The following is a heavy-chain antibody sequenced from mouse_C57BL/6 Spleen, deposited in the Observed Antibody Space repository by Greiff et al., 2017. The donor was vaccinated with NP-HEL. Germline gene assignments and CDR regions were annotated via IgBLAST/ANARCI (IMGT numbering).Heavy chain of an antibody. V-gene: IGHV1-82*01. CDR2: IYPGDGDT. J-gene: IGHJ4*01. CDR1: GYAFSSSW. D-gene: IGHD3-3*01. CDR3: ARSEGPYYAMDY. Sequence: VKLVESGPELVKPGASVKISCKASGYAFSSSWMNWVKQRPGKGLEWIGRIYPGDGDTNYNGKFKGKATLTADKSSSTAYMQLSSLTSEDSAVYFCARSEGPYYAMDYWGQGTSVTVSS.